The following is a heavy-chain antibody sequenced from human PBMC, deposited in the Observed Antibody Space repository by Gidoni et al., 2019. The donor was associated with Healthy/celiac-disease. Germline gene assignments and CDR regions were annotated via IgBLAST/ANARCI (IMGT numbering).Heavy chain of an antibody. Sequence: QLQLQESGPGLVKPSETLSLTCPVSAGSISSRSYYWGWIRQPPGKGLEWIGSIYYSGSTYYNPSLKGRVTISVDTSKNQFSLKLSSVTAADTAVYYCASSYGDASGSGYWGQGTLVTVSS. CDR3: ASSYGDASGSGY. V-gene: IGHV4-39*01. CDR2: IYYSGST. CDR1: AGSISSRSYY. J-gene: IGHJ4*02. D-gene: IGHD4-17*01.